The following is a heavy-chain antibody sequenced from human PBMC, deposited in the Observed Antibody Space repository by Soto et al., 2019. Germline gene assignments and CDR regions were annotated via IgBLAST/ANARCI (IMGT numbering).Heavy chain of an antibody. CDR2: ITSDTNTI. CDR1: GFRFNIYS. Sequence: EVQLVESGGGLVQPGGSLRLSCAASGFRFNIYSMNWVRQAPGKGLEWSAYITSDTNTIKYADSVKGRFTISRDNAKNSQYLQMNILRAEDTAVYYCARSVEGHFDYWGQGTLVTVSS. V-gene: IGHV3-48*01. CDR3: ARSVEGHFDY. J-gene: IGHJ4*02.